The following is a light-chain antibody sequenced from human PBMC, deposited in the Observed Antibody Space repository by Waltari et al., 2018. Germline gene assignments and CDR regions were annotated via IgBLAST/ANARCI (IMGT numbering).Light chain of an antibody. CDR1: SRAVGGYTY. J-gene: IGLJ3*02. CDR3: SSYTSSSTLV. CDR2: EVS. V-gene: IGLV2-14*01. Sequence: QSALPQPASVSGSPGQSINISCTGTSRAVGGYTYVSWYQQHPGKAPKRMIYEVSNRPSGVSNRFSGSKSGNTASRTISGLQAEDEADYYCSSYTSSSTLVFGGGTKLTVL.